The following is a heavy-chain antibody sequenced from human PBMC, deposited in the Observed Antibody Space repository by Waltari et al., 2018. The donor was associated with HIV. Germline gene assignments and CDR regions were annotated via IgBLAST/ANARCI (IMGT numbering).Heavy chain of an antibody. J-gene: IGHJ4*02. CDR1: GLAFSIYA. Sequence: VQLVEFGGGVVQPGRAVRLCCAASGLAFSIYATHGVRMAPGPRLERVECVSVIWYEGGKNYYSYSVKGGFTMSKDNSKNTVYRQLNSRRGEDTGMYYCAKAGGHNPYDFWSGYFDYWGQGTLVTGSS. CDR3: AKAGGHNPYDFWSGYFDY. D-gene: IGHD3-3*01. V-gene: IGHV3-30*18. CDR2: IWYEGGKN.